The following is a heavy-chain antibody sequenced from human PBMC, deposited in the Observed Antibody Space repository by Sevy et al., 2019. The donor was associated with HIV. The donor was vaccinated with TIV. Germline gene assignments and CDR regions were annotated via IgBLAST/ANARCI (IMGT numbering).Heavy chain of an antibody. Sequence: GGSLRLSCAASGFTFSSYAMHWVRQAPGKGLEWVAVISYDGSNKYYADSVKGRFTISRDNSKNTLYLQMNSLRAEDTAVYYCAGGGAARPLGCWGQGTRVTVSS. CDR2: ISYDGSNK. CDR3: AGGGAARPLGC. CDR1: GFTFSSYA. J-gene: IGHJ4*02. D-gene: IGHD6-25*01. V-gene: IGHV3-30-3*01.